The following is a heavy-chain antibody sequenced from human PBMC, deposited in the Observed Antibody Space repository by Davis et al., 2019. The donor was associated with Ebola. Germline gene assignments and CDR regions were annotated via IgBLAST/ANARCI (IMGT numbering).Heavy chain of an antibody. CDR1: GYTFTSYG. D-gene: IGHD6-19*01. V-gene: IGHV1-69*13. J-gene: IGHJ4*02. CDR2: IIPIFGTA. Sequence: AASVKVSCKASGYTFTSYGISWVRQAPGQGLEWMGGIIPIFGTANYAQKFQGRVTITADESTSTAYMELSSLRSEDTAVYYCTRGSGWHYFDYWGQGTLVTVSS. CDR3: TRGSGWHYFDY.